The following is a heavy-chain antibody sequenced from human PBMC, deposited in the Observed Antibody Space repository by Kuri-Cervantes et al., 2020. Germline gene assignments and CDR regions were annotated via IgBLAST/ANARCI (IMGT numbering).Heavy chain of an antibody. CDR2: ISYDGSNK. D-gene: IGHD2-15*01. V-gene: IGHV3-30*03. CDR1: GFTFSSYG. Sequence: LSLTCAASGFTFSSYGMHWVRQAPGKGLEWVAVISYDGSNKYYADSVKGRFTISRDNSKNTLYLQMNSLRAEDTAVYYCASSLNRLLLIDYWGQGTLVTVSS. J-gene: IGHJ4*02. CDR3: ASSLNRLLLIDY.